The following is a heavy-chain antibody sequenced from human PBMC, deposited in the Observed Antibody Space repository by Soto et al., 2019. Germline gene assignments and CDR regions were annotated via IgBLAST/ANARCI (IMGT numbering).Heavy chain of an antibody. CDR3: ASLRIGGAYYYYGMDV. CDR2: ISSSSSTI. J-gene: IGHJ6*02. D-gene: IGHD2-15*01. Sequence: GGSLRLSCAASGFTFSSYSMNWVRQAPGKGLEWVSYISSSSSTIYYADSVKGRFTISRDNAKNSLYLQMNSLRDEDTAVYYCASLRIGGAYYYYGMDVWGQGTTVTVSS. CDR1: GFTFSSYS. V-gene: IGHV3-48*02.